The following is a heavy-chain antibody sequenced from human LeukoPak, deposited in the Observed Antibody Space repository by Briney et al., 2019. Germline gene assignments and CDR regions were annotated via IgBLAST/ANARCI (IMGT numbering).Heavy chain of an antibody. CDR3: AAEVLGYCSGGSCGHNWFDP. CDR1: GGSISSSNW. CDR2: IYHSGST. Sequence: SGTLSLTCAVSGGSISSSNWWSWVRQPPGKGLEWIGEIYHSGSTNYNPSLKSRVTISVDKSKNQFSLKLSSVTAADTAVYYCAAEVLGYCSGGSCGHNWFDPWGQGTLVTVSS. V-gene: IGHV4-4*02. J-gene: IGHJ5*02. D-gene: IGHD2-15*01.